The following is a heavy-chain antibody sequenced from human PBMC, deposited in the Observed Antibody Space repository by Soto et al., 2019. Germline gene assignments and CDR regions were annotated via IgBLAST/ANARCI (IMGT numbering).Heavy chain of an antibody. D-gene: IGHD6-6*01. Sequence: SETLSLTCAVSGGSISSSNWWSWVRQPPGKGLEWIGEIYHSGSTNYNPSLKSRVTISVDKSKNQFSLKLSSVTAADTAVYYCCSSSSEAVHPNWFDPWGQGTLVTVSS. CDR1: GGSISSSNW. V-gene: IGHV4-4*02. CDR2: IYHSGST. CDR3: CSSSSEAVHPNWFDP. J-gene: IGHJ5*02.